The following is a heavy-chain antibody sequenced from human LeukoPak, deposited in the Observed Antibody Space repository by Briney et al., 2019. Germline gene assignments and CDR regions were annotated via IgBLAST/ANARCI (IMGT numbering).Heavy chain of an antibody. CDR2: IYYSGST. J-gene: IGHJ6*02. V-gene: IGHV4-39*07. Sequence: SETLSLTCTVSGGSISSYYWGWIRQPPGKGLEWIGSIYYSGSTYYNPSLKSRVTISVDTSKNQFSLKLSSVTAADTAVYYCAGGTYYYDSSGFYYYYYGMDVWGQGTTVTVSS. D-gene: IGHD3-22*01. CDR3: AGGTYYYDSSGFYYYYYGMDV. CDR1: GGSISSYY.